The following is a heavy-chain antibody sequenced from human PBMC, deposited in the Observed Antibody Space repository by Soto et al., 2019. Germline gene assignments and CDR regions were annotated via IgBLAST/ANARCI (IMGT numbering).Heavy chain of an antibody. D-gene: IGHD2-15*01. Sequence: EVQLVESGGGFIYPGGSLRLSCAASGLTISNAWMNWVRQAPGKGLEWVGRITTNTEGGTTDYAAAVNGRFTVSRDDSQNTLYLQMNSLKTEDTAVYYCTTGSVEGVWGQGTTVTVPS. CDR2: ITTNTEGGTT. CDR1: GLTISNAW. V-gene: IGHV3-15*07. CDR3: TTGSVEGV. J-gene: IGHJ6*02.